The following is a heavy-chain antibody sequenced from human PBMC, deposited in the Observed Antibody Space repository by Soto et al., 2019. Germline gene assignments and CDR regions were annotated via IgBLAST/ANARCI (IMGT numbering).Heavy chain of an antibody. CDR2: ISYDGSNK. CDR1: GFTISSYA. Sequence: GGSLRLSCAASGFTISSYAMHWVRQAPGKGLEWVAVISYDGSNKYYADSMKGRFTISRDNSKNTLYLQMNSLRAEDTAVYYCARQAPYCSGGSCYNYWGQGTLVTVFS. D-gene: IGHD2-15*01. CDR3: ARQAPYCSGGSCYNY. J-gene: IGHJ4*02. V-gene: IGHV3-30-3*01.